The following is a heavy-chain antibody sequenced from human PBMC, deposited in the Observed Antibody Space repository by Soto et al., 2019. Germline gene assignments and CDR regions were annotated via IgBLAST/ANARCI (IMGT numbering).Heavy chain of an antibody. J-gene: IGHJ5*02. D-gene: IGHD6-25*01. V-gene: IGHV4-34*01. CDR1: GGSFSGYY. Sequence: QVQLQQWGAGLLKPSETLSLTCAVYGGSFSGYYWSWIRQPPGKGLEWIGEINHSGSTNYNPSLKCQVTIPVDPSKNQFPLKLSSVTAAGTAVDYFARYDDSSGMGWFDPWGQGTLVTVSS. CDR2: INHSGST. CDR3: ARYDDSSGMGWFDP.